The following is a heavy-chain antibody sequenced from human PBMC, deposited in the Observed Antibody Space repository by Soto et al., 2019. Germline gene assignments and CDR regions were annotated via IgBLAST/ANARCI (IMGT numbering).Heavy chain of an antibody. Sequence: PGESLKISCKGSGYSFNNYWIGWVRQMPGKGLEWMGIIYPADSDTRYSPSFQGQVNISADKSITTVYLQWSSLKASDTAMYYCARTAAAGKYYYGVDVWGQGTTVTVSS. CDR3: ARTAAAGKYYYGVDV. V-gene: IGHV5-51*01. J-gene: IGHJ6*02. CDR1: GYSFNNYW. CDR2: IYPADSDT. D-gene: IGHD6-13*01.